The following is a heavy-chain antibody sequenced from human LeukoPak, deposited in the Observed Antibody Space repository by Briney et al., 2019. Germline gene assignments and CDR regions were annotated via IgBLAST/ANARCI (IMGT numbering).Heavy chain of an antibody. Sequence: GGSLRLSCAASGFTFSSYSMNWVRQAPGKGLEWVSSISTTSSYIYYRDSVKGRFTISRDNAKNSLYLQMNSLRTEDTAVYYCARDRFSVMPRASFDIWGQGTLVTVSS. D-gene: IGHD1-26*01. CDR1: GFTFSSYS. V-gene: IGHV3-21*01. CDR2: ISTTSSYI. CDR3: ARDRFSVMPRASFDI. J-gene: IGHJ3*02.